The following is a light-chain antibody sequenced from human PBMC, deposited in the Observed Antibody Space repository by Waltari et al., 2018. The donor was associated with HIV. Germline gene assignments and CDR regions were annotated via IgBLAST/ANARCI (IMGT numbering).Light chain of an antibody. CDR2: RNN. CDR3: AAWDDSLNGYV. CDR1: SSNIGSKY. V-gene: IGLV1-47*01. J-gene: IGLJ1*01. Sequence: QSVLTQPPSASGTPGQRVTISCSGSSSNIGSKYVYWYQQLPGTAPKLLIYRNNQRPSGVPDRFSGSKSGTSASLAISGLLSEDEADYSCAAWDDSLNGYVFGTGTKVTVL.